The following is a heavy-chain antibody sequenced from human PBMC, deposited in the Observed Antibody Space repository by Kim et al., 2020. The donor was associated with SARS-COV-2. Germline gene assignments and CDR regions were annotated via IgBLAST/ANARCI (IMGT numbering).Heavy chain of an antibody. V-gene: IGHV3-13*01. Sequence: GGSLRLSCAASGFIFSRYDMHCVRQVTGKGLEWVSVVGVADDTYYSDSVKGRFTISRENAKNSFFLQMNSLRTEDTAVYFCTRGTITMVRGTLSPKTFYSGMDVWGQGTTVTVSS. J-gene: IGHJ6*02. D-gene: IGHD3-10*01. CDR1: GFIFSRYD. CDR3: TRGTITMVRGTLSPKTFYSGMDV. CDR2: VGVADDT.